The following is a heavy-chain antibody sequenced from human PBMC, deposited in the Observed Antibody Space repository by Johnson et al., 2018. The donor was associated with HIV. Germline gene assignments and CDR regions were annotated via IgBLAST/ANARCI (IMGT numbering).Heavy chain of an antibody. CDR1: GFTFSSYA. D-gene: IGHD4-23*01. CDR2: ISYDGSNK. Sequence: QVQLVESGGGVVQPGRSMRLSCAASGFTFSSYAMHWVRQAPGKGLEWVAVISYDGSNKYYADSVKGRFTISRDNSKNPLYLQMNSLRAEDTAVYYCARGEGVGDDYGGKSALDIWGQGTMVTVSS. J-gene: IGHJ3*02. V-gene: IGHV3-30-3*01. CDR3: ARGEGVGDDYGGKSALDI.